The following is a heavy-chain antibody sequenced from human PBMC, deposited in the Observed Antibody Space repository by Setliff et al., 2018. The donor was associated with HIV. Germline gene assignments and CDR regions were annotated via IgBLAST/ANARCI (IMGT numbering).Heavy chain of an antibody. J-gene: IGHJ6*03. Sequence: GGSLRLSCVASTRISTPDWIHWVRQAPGAGLVWVARINSAGSSSSYADSVKGRFTISRDNAKNTLYLQMSSLRADDTAVYYCARGPSLTTVTTRGDYMDVWGKGTTVTVSS. CDR2: INSAGSSS. CDR3: ARGPSLTTVTTRGDYMDV. V-gene: IGHV3-74*01. CDR1: TRISTPDW. D-gene: IGHD4-17*01.